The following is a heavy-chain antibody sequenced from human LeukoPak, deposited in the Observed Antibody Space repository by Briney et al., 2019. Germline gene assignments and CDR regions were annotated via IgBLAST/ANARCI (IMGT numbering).Heavy chain of an antibody. Sequence: SVKVSCKASGGTFSNYAISWVRQAPGQGLEWMGGIIPILGTVDYAQKFQGRVTITADESTTTTYMELSSLRSEDTAVYYCARPYGSGRYYFDFWGQGTLV. CDR2: IIPILGTV. CDR1: GGTFSNYA. CDR3: ARPYGSGRYYFDF. V-gene: IGHV1-69*01. D-gene: IGHD3-10*01. J-gene: IGHJ4*02.